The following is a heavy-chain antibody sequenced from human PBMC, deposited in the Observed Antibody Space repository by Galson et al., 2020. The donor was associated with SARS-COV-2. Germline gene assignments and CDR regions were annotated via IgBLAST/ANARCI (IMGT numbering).Heavy chain of an antibody. Sequence: GGSLRLSCTASGFTVSSNFMSWVRQAPGKGLEWVSVIYSGGATYYADSVKGRFTISRDNSKNTVYLQMNSLGAEDTAVYYCARDTQDCSGGICYAQNVVNWGQGTLLTVSS. CDR1: GFTVSSNF. J-gene: IGHJ4*02. V-gene: IGHV3-53*01. D-gene: IGHD2-8*02. CDR3: ARDTQDCSGGICYAQNVVN. CDR2: IYSGGAT.